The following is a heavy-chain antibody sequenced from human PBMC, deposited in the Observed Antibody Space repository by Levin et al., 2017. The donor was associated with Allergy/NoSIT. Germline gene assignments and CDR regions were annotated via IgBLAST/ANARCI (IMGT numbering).Heavy chain of an antibody. Sequence: GESLKISCVVSGFTFSVYQMNWVRQSPGKGLEWVSFISGSGDTRHYADFVQGRFTISRDNAKNSLYLQMSSLRAEDSAVYYCTRNADGHLDVWGQGTTVTVSS. CDR1: GFTFSVYQ. V-gene: IGHV3-48*03. D-gene: IGHD5-24*01. CDR2: ISGSGDTR. J-gene: IGHJ6*02. CDR3: TRNADGHLDV.